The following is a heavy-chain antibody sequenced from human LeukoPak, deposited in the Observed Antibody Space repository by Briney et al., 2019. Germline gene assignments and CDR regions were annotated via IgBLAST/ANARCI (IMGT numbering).Heavy chain of an antibody. D-gene: IGHD2-15*01. CDR3: AKGHGIWWFFFDY. V-gene: IGHV3-23*01. Sequence: GGSLRLSCAASGFTFSSYAMSWVRQAPGKGLEWVSAISGSGGSTYYADSVKGRFTISRDNSKNTLYLQMNSLRAEDTAVNYCAKGHGIWWFFFDYWGQGTLVTVSS. CDR2: ISGSGGST. CDR1: GFTFSSYA. J-gene: IGHJ4*02.